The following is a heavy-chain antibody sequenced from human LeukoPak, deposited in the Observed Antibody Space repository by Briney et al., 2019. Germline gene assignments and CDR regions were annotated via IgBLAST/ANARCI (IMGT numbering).Heavy chain of an antibody. CDR2: ISGSGFNT. Sequence: GGSLRLSCAVSGFTFNNYGMSWVRQAPGKGLEWVSAISGSGFNTYYADSVKGRFTISRDNSKNTLYLQMNSLRAEDTAVYYCAREIFYYMDVWSKGTTVTISS. D-gene: IGHD2/OR15-2a*01. J-gene: IGHJ6*03. V-gene: IGHV3-23*01. CDR3: AREIFYYMDV. CDR1: GFTFNNYG.